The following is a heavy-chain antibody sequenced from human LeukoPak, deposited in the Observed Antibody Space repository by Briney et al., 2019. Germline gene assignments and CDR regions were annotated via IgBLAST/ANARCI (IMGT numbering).Heavy chain of an antibody. CDR2: ISYDGSNK. D-gene: IGHD6-6*01. CDR1: GFTFSSYG. CDR3: AKGGIAARPGYGMDV. V-gene: IGHV3-30*18. J-gene: IGHJ6*02. Sequence: PWGSLRLSSAASGFTFSSYGMHWVRQAPGKGLEWVAVISYDGSNKYYADSVKGRFTISRDNSKNTLYLQMNSLRAEDTAVYYCAKGGIAARPGYGMDVWGQGTTVTVSS.